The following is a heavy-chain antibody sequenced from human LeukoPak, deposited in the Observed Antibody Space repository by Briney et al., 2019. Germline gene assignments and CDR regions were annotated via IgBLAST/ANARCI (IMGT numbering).Heavy chain of an antibody. D-gene: IGHD3-10*01. Sequence: GGSLRLSCAASGFTLSSYGMHWVRQAPGKGLEWVAVISYDGSNKYYADSVKGRFTISRDNSKNTLYLQMNNLRPEDTAVYYCAKDLISMVRGVITALDYWGQGTLVTVSS. V-gene: IGHV3-30*18. CDR1: GFTLSSYG. CDR3: AKDLISMVRGVITALDY. CDR2: ISYDGSNK. J-gene: IGHJ4*02.